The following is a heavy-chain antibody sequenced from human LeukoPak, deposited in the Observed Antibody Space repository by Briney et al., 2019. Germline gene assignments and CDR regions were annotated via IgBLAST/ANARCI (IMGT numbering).Heavy chain of an antibody. J-gene: IGHJ4*02. CDR2: IIPLLGIE. Sequence: SVKVSCKASGGTFGSYDFNWVRQAPGQGLEWIGSIIPLLGIENYAQRLQGRVTITADKSTNTVYMELSSLRSDDTAVYYCARGGGRVTFGGLYFYFDSWGQGTQVTVSS. CDR3: ARGGGRVTFGGLYFYFDS. D-gene: IGHD3-16*01. V-gene: IGHV1-69*04. CDR1: GGTFGSYD.